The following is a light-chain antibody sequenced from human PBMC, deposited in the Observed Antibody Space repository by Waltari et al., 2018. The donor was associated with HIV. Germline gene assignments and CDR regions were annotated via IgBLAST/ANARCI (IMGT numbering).Light chain of an antibody. J-gene: IGLJ2*01. CDR3: QAWDRSVV. CDR1: QLGDKF. Sequence: SYELTQPPSVSVSPGQTASITCSGDQLGDKFVCWYQQRPGQPPVLVMYQDSKRPSGIPGGFSGPNSGKNAPLNIHGTQSMDEADLYWQAWDRSVVFGGGTKLTVL. V-gene: IGLV3-1*01. CDR2: QDS.